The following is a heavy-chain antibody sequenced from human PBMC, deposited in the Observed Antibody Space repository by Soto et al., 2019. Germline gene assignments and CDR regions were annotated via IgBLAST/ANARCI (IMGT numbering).Heavy chain of an antibody. CDR1: GGSINNHY. CDR3: ARYYVDGFFDY. V-gene: IGHV4-59*06. D-gene: IGHD3-16*01. J-gene: IGHJ4*02. Sequence: SETLSLTCTVSGGSINNHYWSWIRQHPGKGLEWIGYIFYSGSTYYNPSLKSRVTISIDTSKSQFSLELSSVTAADTAVYYCARYYVDGFFDYWGQGTLVTVSS. CDR2: IFYSGST.